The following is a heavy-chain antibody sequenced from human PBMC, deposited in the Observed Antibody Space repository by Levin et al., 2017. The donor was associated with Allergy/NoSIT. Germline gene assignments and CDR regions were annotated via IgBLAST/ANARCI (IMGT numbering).Heavy chain of an antibody. CDR1: GFTFSSYG. J-gene: IGHJ4*02. V-gene: IGHV3-30*18. CDR3: AKARIAAAGDLTGGLDH. Sequence: GGSLRLSCSASGFTFSSYGMHWVRQAPGKGLDWVAVISYDGSNKYYADSVKGRFTISRDNSKNTLYLQMNSLRADDTAVYYCAKARIAAAGDLTGGLDHWGQGTLVTVSS. D-gene: IGHD6-13*01. CDR2: ISYDGSNK.